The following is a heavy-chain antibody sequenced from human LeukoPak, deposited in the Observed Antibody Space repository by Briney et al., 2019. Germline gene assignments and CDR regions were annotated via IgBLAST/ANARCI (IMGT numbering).Heavy chain of an antibody. CDR2: ISAYNGNT. Sequence: ASVKVSCKASGYTFTYYYIHWVRQAPGQGLEWMGWISAYNGNTNYAQKLQGRVTMTTDTSTSTAYMELRSLRSDDTAVYYCARDIYYGSGSYFDYWGQGTLVTVSS. D-gene: IGHD3-10*01. J-gene: IGHJ4*02. CDR1: GYTFTYYY. CDR3: ARDIYYGSGSYFDY. V-gene: IGHV1-18*04.